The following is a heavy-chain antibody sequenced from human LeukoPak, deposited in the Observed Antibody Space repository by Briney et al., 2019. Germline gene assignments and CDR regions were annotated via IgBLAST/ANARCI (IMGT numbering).Heavy chain of an antibody. CDR1: GDIFNSYS. D-gene: IGHD1-26*01. J-gene: IGHJ6*03. CDR3: ARVGRSRGSLPNSYYYMDV. V-gene: IGHV1-69*05. CDR2: IIPIFEST. Sequence: ASVKVSCNASGDIFNSYSVSWVRQAPGQGLEWMGGIIPIFESTNYAQKFQGRVTITTDQSTRTAYMELNSLSSDDTAVYYCARVGRSRGSLPNSYYYMDVWGKGTTVTVSS.